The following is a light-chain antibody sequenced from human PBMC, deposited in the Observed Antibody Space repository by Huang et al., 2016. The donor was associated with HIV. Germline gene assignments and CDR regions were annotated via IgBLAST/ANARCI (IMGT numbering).Light chain of an antibody. Sequence: IVMTQSPLSLPVTPGEPASISCRSSQSLLRSNGYTYLDWYLQRPGQSPQLLIYLCSNRASGVPDRFSGSASGTNFTLKVSRVEADDLGTYYCMQGLQTPGLTFGPGTKVDFK. CDR1: QSLLRSNGYTY. CDR3: MQGLQTPGLT. V-gene: IGKV2-28*01. J-gene: IGKJ3*01. CDR2: LCS.